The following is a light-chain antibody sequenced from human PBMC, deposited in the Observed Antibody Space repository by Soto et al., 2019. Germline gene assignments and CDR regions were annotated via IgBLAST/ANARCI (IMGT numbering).Light chain of an antibody. J-gene: IGLJ1*01. CDR1: SSDVGGYNS. Sequence: QPVLTHPVSASRSPVRTPTISRTGTSSDVGGYNSVSWYQQHPGKAPKLMIYEVTKRPSGVPDRFSGSKSGNTASLTVSGLQVEDEGDYYCSSYAGSNNYVFGSGTKVTVL. V-gene: IGLV2-8*01. CDR2: EVT. CDR3: SSYAGSNNYV.